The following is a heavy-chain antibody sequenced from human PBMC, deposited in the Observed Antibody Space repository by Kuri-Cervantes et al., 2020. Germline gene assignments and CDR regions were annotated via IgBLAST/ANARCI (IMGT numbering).Heavy chain of an antibody. CDR1: GGSISSSSYY. CDR2: INHSGST. V-gene: IGHV4-39*01. J-gene: IGHJ5*02. CDR3: ARLAAAGKLSWFDP. D-gene: IGHD6-13*01. Sequence: GSLRLSCTVSGGSISSSSYYWGWIRQSPGKGLEWIGEINHSGSTNYNPSLKSRVTISVDTSKNQFSLKLNSVTAADTTFYYCARLAAAGKLSWFDPWGQGTLVTVSS.